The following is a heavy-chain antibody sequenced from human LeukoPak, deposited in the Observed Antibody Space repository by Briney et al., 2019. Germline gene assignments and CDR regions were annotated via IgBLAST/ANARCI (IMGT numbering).Heavy chain of an antibody. CDR1: GGSFSGYY. D-gene: IGHD6-6*01. V-gene: IGHV4-34*01. J-gene: IGHJ6*02. CDR2: INHSGST. CDR3: ARERKYSSSSYYYYYGMDV. Sequence: SESLSLTCAVYGGSFSGYYWSWIRQPAGKGLEWIGEINHSGSTNYNPSLKSRVTISVDTSKNQFSLKLSSVTAADTAVYYCARERKYSSSSYYYYYGMDVWGQGTTVTVSS.